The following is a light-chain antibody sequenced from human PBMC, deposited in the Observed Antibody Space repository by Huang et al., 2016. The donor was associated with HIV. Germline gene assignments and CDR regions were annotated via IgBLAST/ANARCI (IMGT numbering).Light chain of an antibody. CDR3: QQGYSTWT. CDR2: ASS. CDR1: QSISSP. V-gene: IGKV1-39*01. Sequence: DIQMTQSPSSLSASVGDRVTVTCRASQSISSPLNWYQQKPGKAPKLLIYASSSLQSGGPSRFSGSGSGTDFTLTISSLQPEDFATYYCQQGYSTWTFGQGTKVEIK. J-gene: IGKJ1*01.